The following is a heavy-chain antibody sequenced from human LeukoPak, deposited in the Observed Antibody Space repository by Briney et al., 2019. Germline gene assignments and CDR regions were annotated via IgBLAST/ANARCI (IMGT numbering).Heavy chain of an antibody. V-gene: IGHV4-34*01. D-gene: IGHD3-22*01. Sequence: PSETLSLTCAVYGGSFSGYYWSWIRQPPGKGLEWIGEINHSGSTNYNPSLKSRVTISVDTSKNQFSLNLISLTAADTAVYYCARGRGDSRGTSFDSWGQGTLVTVSS. CDR1: GGSFSGYY. CDR3: ARGRGDSRGTSFDS. CDR2: INHSGST. J-gene: IGHJ4*02.